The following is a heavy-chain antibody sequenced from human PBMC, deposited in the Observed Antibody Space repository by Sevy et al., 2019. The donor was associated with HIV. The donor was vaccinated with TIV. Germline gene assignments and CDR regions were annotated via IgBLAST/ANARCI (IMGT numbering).Heavy chain of an antibody. J-gene: IGHJ4*02. D-gene: IGHD3-22*01. CDR1: GGSISSSSYY. CDR3: ARRGWDYVSSGYYFWPLDY. CDR2: IYYSGST. V-gene: IGHV4-39*01. Sequence: SETLSLTCTVSGGSISSSSYYWGWIRQPPGKGLEWIGSIYYSGSTYYNPSLKSRVTISVDTSKNQFSLKLSSVTAADTAVYYCARRGWDYVSSGYYFWPLDYWGQGTLVTVSS.